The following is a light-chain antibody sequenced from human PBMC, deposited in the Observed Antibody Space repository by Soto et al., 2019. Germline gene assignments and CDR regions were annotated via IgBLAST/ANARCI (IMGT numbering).Light chain of an antibody. V-gene: IGLV1-47*01. CDR2: RNN. Sequence: QSALTQPPSASGTPGQRGTISCSGSSSNIGSNYVYWYQQLPGTAPKLLIYRNNQRPSGVPDRFSGSKSGTSASLAISGLRSEDEADYYCAAWDDSLSGLFGTGTKVTVL. J-gene: IGLJ1*01. CDR3: AAWDDSLSGL. CDR1: SSNIGSNY.